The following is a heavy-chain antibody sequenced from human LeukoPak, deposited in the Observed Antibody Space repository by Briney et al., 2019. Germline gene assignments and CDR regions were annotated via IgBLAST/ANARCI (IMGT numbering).Heavy chain of an antibody. V-gene: IGHV3-43D*03. Sequence: GGSLRLSCVASGFTFDDYAMHWVRQAPGKGLEWVSLISWDGGSTYYADSVKGRFTISRDNSKNSLYLQMNSLRAEDTAVYYCARDGVYYDSSGGDYWGQGTLVTVSS. D-gene: IGHD3-22*01. J-gene: IGHJ4*02. CDR1: GFTFDDYA. CDR2: ISWDGGST. CDR3: ARDGVYYDSSGGDY.